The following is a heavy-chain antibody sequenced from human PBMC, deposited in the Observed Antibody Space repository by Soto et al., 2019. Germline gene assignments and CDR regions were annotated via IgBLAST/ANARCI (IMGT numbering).Heavy chain of an antibody. V-gene: IGHV1-18*04. CDR2: ITAYNGNT. CDR3: ARAYSYGSYWFFAL. CDR1: GYSFANYG. D-gene: IGHD5-18*01. J-gene: IGHJ2*01. Sequence: QLHLVQSGPEVKNPGASVKVSCKASGYSFANYGITWVRQAPGQGLEWMGWITAYNGNTHYAQNLQGRVTMTTDTSTSTDYMELWRLRSDDTAVYYCARAYSYGSYWFFALWGRGTRVSVSS.